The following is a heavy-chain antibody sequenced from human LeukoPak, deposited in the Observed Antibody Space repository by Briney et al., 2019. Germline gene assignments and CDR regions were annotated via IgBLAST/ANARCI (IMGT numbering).Heavy chain of an antibody. D-gene: IGHD7-27*01. CDR1: GFSFSTYT. Sequence: GSLRLSCAASGFSFSTYTMYWVRHPPGKRLEWVSIIGSSGGGIHYADSVKGRFTISRDNSKNALYLQMNSLRVEDTAVYYCAIDPNWGTHSWGQGVLVTVSS. J-gene: IGHJ4*02. CDR2: IGSSGGGI. CDR3: AIDPNWGTHS. V-gene: IGHV3-23*01.